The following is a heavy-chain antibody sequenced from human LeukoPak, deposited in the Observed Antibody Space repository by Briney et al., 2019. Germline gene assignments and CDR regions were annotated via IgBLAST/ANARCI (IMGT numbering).Heavy chain of an antibody. CDR3: ARGQWHAVYFDY. J-gene: IGHJ4*02. CDR2: INHSGST. V-gene: IGHV4-34*01. D-gene: IGHD2-8*01. Sequence: SETLSLTCAVYGGSFSGYYWSWIRQPPGKGLEWIGEINHSGSTNYNPSLKSRVTISVDTSKNQFSLKLSSVTAADTAVYYCARGQWHAVYFDYWGQGTLVTVSS. CDR1: GGSFSGYY.